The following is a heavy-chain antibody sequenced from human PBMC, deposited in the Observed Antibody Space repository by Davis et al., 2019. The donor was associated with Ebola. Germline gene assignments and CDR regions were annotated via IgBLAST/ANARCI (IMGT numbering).Heavy chain of an antibody. CDR2: IYYRERP. J-gene: IGHJ4*02. D-gene: IGHD2-15*01. Sequence: SETLSLTCTVSGGSISNYYWSWIRQPPGKGLEWIGYIYYRERPYYNPSLKNRVTISIDTSKNQFSLKLTSVTAADTAVYYCARYPGYCVSANCYGGSYYFDYWGQGTLVTVSS. CDR1: GGSISNYY. V-gene: IGHV4-59*08. CDR3: ARYPGYCVSANCYGGSYYFDY.